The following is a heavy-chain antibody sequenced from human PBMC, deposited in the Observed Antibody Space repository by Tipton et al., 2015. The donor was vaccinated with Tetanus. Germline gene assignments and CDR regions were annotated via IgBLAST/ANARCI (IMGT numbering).Heavy chain of an antibody. J-gene: IGHJ3*02. CDR3: ARLSSTANDAHALDI. CDR1: GGSMISYY. CDR2: IYTSGTT. Sequence: TLSLTCTVSGGSMISYYWSWIRQPAGKGLEWIGRIYTSGTTNYNPSLRSRVTMSVDTSKIQFSLKLSSVTAADTAVYYCARLSSTANDAHALDIWGQGTMVTVSS. D-gene: IGHD2-21*02. V-gene: IGHV4-4*07.